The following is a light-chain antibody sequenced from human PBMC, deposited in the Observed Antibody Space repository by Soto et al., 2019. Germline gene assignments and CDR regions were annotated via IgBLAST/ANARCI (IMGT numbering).Light chain of an antibody. J-gene: IGKJ4*02. Sequence: EIVMTQSPATLSASPGARATLSCTASQSVSSNLPGYQQKPGQAPRTHIYGASPRATGIPARFSGSGSGTEFMLSISSLQSEDFAVYYWQQENNSPPLTFGGGTNVEIK. V-gene: IGKV3-15*01. CDR2: GAS. CDR3: QQENNSPPLT. CDR1: QSVSSN.